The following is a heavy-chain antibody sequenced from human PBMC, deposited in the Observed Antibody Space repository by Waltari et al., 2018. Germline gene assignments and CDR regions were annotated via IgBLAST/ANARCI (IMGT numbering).Heavy chain of an antibody. CDR3: ASDFPGVGGGQTGAFQI. CDR2: IYHTGRT. CDR1: GYSISSGYH. D-gene: IGHD3-16*01. V-gene: IGHV4-38-2*02. J-gene: IGHJ3*02. Sequence: QVQLQESGPGLVKPSETLSLTCTVSGYSISSGYHWHWIRQTPGKGLEWISTIYHTGRTNDNPSLKCRATISVDTSKNQFSLKLSSVTAADTSVYYCASDFPGVGGGQTGAFQIWGQGTMVTVSS.